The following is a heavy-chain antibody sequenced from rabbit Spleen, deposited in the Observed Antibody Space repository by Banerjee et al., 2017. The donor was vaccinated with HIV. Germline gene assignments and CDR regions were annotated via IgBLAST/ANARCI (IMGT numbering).Heavy chain of an antibody. V-gene: IGHV1S45*01. CDR1: GFTISSSYY. D-gene: IGHD7-1*01. Sequence: QEQLVEPGGGLVQPGGSLKLTCKASGFTISSSYYMCWVRQAPGKGLEWIAYIYGGSSGSTYYASWAKGRFTISKTSSTVTLQMTSLTAADTATYFCARFYNGNGGYGAGDLWGPGTLVTVS. CDR3: ARFYNGNGGYGAGDL. CDR2: IYGGSSGST. J-gene: IGHJ4*01.